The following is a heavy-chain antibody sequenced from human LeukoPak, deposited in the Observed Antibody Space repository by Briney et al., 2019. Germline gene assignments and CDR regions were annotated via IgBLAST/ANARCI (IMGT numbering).Heavy chain of an antibody. CDR3: ARVTHYYDSSGYYWSYYMDV. CDR1: GFTFSDYY. V-gene: IGHV3-11*04. D-gene: IGHD3-22*01. Sequence: PGGSLRLSCAASGFTFSDYYMSWIRQAPGKGLEWVSYISSSGSTIYYADSVKGRFTISRDNAKNSLYLQMNSLRAEDTAVYYCARVTHYYDSSGYYWSYYMDVWGKGTTVTVSS. CDR2: ISSSGSTI. J-gene: IGHJ6*03.